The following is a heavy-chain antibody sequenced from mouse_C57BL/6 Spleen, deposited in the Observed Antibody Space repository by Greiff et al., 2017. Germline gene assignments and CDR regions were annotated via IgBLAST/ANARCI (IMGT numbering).Heavy chain of an antibody. Sequence: ESGPGLVKPSQSLSLTCSVTGYSITSGYYWNWIRQFPGNKLEWMGYISYDGSNNYNPSLKNRISITRDTSKNQFFLKLNSVTTEDTATYYCAYWYFDVWGTGTTVTVSS. CDR2: ISYDGSN. V-gene: IGHV3-6*01. J-gene: IGHJ1*03. CDR1: GYSITSGYY. CDR3: AYWYFDV.